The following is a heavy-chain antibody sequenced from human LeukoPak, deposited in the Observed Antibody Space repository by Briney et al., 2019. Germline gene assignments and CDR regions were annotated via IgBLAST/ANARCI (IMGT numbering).Heavy chain of an antibody. CDR3: AREKGYYDSSGYSLY. J-gene: IGHJ4*02. CDR2: ISGRGDST. V-gene: IGHV3-23*01. CDR1: GFTFSNYV. D-gene: IGHD3-22*01. Sequence: GGSLRLSCAASGFTFSNYVMSWVRQAPGKGLEWVSSISGRGDSTNYAHSVKGRFTISRDNAKNSLYLQMNSLRAEDTAVYYCAREKGYYDSSGYSLYWGQGTLVTVSS.